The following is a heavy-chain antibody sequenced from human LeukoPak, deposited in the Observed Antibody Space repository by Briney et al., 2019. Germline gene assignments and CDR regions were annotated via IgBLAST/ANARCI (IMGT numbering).Heavy chain of an antibody. D-gene: IGHD2-21*02. CDR1: GGTFSSYT. Sequence: ASVKVSCKASGGTFSSYTISWVRQAPGQGLEWMGRIIPILGIANYAQKFQGRVTITADKSTSTAYMEPSSLRSEDTAVYYCARGRTYCGGDCYGVWFDPWGQGTLVTVSS. J-gene: IGHJ5*02. V-gene: IGHV1-69*02. CDR3: ARGRTYCGGDCYGVWFDP. CDR2: IIPILGIA.